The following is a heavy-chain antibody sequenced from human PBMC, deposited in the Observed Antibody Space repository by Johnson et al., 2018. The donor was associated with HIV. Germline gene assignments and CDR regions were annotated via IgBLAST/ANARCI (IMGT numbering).Heavy chain of an antibody. CDR2: IGTAGDS. V-gene: IGHV3-13*01. Sequence: EVQLVESGGGLVQPGGSLRLSCAASGFTFSSYDMHWVRQASGKGLEWVSAIGTAGDSYYPVSVKGRFTISRDNSKNTLYLQMNSLRAEDTAVYYCARPYDSSGGGAFDIWGQGTMVTVSS. D-gene: IGHD3-22*01. CDR3: ARPYDSSGGGAFDI. CDR1: GFTFSSYD. J-gene: IGHJ3*02.